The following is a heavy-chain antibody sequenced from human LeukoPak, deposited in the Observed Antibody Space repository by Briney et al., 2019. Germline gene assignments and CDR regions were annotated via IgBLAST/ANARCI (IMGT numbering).Heavy chain of an antibody. CDR3: ARARGYDDSDYYYGFFDY. D-gene: IGHD3-22*01. CDR1: GFTFSNYG. CDR2: TWFDGSKT. J-gene: IGHJ4*02. Sequence: GGSLRLSCAASGFTFSNYGMHWVRQAPGKGLEWVAVTWFDGSKTYHADSVKGRFTISRDNSKNTLYLQMNSLRAEGTAVYYCARARGYDDSDYYYGFFDYWGQGTLVTVSS. V-gene: IGHV3-33*01.